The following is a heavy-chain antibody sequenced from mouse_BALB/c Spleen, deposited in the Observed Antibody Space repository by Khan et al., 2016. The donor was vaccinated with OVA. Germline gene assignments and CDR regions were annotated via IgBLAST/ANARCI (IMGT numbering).Heavy chain of an antibody. CDR2: IYPGSDST. D-gene: IGHD4-1*01. J-gene: IGHJ3*01. Sequence: QVQLQQSGPELVKPGASVKMSCKASGYTFTDYVMNWVKQRNGQGLEWIGQIYPGSDSTYYNEKLKGKATLTADRSSSTAYMQLSKLTPEDSAVACRARAGWDVFAYWGQGTLVTVSA. CDR3: ARAGWDVFAY. V-gene: IGHV1-77*01. CDR1: GYTFTDYV.